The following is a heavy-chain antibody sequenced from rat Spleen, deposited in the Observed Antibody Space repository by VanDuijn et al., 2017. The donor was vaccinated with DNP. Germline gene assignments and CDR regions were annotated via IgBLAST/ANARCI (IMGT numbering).Heavy chain of an antibody. D-gene: IGHD1-6*01. V-gene: IGHV5-25*01. Sequence: EVQLVESGGGLVQPGRSLKLSCAASGFTFSDYYMAWVRQAPTKGLEWVATISTGGDGTYYPDSVKGRFTISRDNAKSSLYLQMNSLRSEDTATYYCARQRVMYTTATGFAYWGQGTLVTVSS. J-gene: IGHJ3*01. CDR3: ARQRVMYTTATGFAY. CDR1: GFTFSDYY. CDR2: ISTGGDGT.